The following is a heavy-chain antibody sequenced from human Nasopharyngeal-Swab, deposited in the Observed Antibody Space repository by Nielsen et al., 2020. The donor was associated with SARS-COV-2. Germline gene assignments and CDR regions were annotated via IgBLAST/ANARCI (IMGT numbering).Heavy chain of an antibody. CDR2: ISGSGSSR. CDR3: VRGDRRDY. CDR1: GFAFSAYT. V-gene: IGHV3-21*01. J-gene: IGHJ4*02. Sequence: GQSLKISCAAYGFAFSAYTMNWVRQAPGKGLEWVSSISGSGSSRYYAALLKGRFTISRDNGQNSLFLQINSLTAEDTAFYFCVRGDRRDYWGLGTLVTDSS.